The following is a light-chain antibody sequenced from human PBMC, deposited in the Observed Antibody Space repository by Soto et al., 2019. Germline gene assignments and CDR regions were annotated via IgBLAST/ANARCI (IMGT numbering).Light chain of an antibody. CDR3: QQFDGSPWT. CDR1: QSVSCNY. CDR2: RSS. V-gene: IGKV3-20*01. J-gene: IGKJ1*01. Sequence: EVVLTQSPGILSLSPGERATLSCRASQSVSCNYFAWYQQKPDQAPRLLLYRSSTRATGVPERFSGSVSGTDFTLTISRLEPEDFAVYYCQQFDGSPWTFGQGTTVEI.